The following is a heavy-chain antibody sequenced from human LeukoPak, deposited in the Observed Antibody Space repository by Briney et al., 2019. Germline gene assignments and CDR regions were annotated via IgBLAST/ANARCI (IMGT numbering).Heavy chain of an antibody. CDR1: GFTFSSYD. D-gene: IGHD6-13*01. V-gene: IGHV3-13*01. CDR3: ARGRAAAGFFDY. Sequence: GGSLRLSCAASGFTFSSYDMHWVRQATGKGLEWVSAIGTAGDTYYPGSVKGRFTISRENAKNSLYFQMNSLRAGDTAVYYCARGRAAAGFFDYWGQGTLVTVSS. CDR2: IGTAGDT. J-gene: IGHJ4*02.